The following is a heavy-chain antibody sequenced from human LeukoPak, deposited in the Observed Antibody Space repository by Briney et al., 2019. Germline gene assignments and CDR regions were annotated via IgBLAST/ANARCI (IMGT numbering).Heavy chain of an antibody. CDR3: ARSSSWYKKCFDY. Sequence: VSVKVSCKASGYTLTGYYMHWVRQAPGQGLEWMGWINPNSGGTNYAQKFQGRVTMTRDTSTSTDYMELSSLTSDDTAVYYCARSSSWYKKCFDYWGQGTLVTVSS. J-gene: IGHJ4*02. CDR2: INPNSGGT. CDR1: GYTLTGYY. D-gene: IGHD6-13*01. V-gene: IGHV1-2*02.